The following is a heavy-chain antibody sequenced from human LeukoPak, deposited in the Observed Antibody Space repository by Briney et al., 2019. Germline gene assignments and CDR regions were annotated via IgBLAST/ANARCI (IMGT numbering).Heavy chain of an antibody. Sequence: GGSLRLSCAASGFTFSSYAMNWVRQAPGKGLEWVSGISGSGTNTYYADSVKGRFAISRDNSKNTLYMQMNSLRAEDTAVYYCAKGDKPVIAMVKFDYWGQGTLVTVSS. CDR1: GFTFSSYA. J-gene: IGHJ4*02. V-gene: IGHV3-23*01. CDR2: ISGSGTNT. D-gene: IGHD5-18*01. CDR3: AKGDKPVIAMVKFDY.